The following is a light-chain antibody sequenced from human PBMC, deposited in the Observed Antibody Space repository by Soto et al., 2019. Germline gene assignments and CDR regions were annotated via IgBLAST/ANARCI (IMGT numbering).Light chain of an antibody. Sequence: QSVLTQSASVSGSPGQSITISCTGTSSDIGAYNYVSWYQQHPGKAPKVMIHDVSNRPSGVSSRFSGSKSGNTASLTISGLQAADEADYYCSSYTSSNTPSVFGTGTKLTVL. J-gene: IGLJ1*01. V-gene: IGLV2-14*01. CDR3: SSYTSSNTPSV. CDR1: SSDIGAYNY. CDR2: DVS.